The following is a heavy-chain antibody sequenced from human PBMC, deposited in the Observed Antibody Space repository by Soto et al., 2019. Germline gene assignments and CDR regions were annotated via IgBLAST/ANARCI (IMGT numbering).Heavy chain of an antibody. Sequence: QVQLQESGPGLVKASETLSLTCTVSGGSISGYYWSWVRQPPGKGLEWIGYIYHSGSANYNPSLKSRVTMSVDTSKNQFSLSLSSVTAADTAVYYCARGSGWYLYWGQGSLVTVSS. V-gene: IGHV4-59*08. CDR2: IYHSGSA. CDR1: GGSISGYY. CDR3: ARGSGWYLY. D-gene: IGHD6-19*01. J-gene: IGHJ4*02.